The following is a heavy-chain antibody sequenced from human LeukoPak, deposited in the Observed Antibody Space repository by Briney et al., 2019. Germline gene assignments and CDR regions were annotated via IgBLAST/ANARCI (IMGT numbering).Heavy chain of an antibody. CDR1: GYTFTSCG. Sequence: ASVKVSCKASGYTFTSCGISWVRQAPGQGLEWMGWISAYNGNTNYAQKLQGRVTMTTDTSTSTAYMELRSLRSDDTAVYYCARDLGYSYGPGVYYFDYWGQGTLVTVSS. CDR3: ARDLGYSYGPGVYYFDY. CDR2: ISAYNGNT. D-gene: IGHD5-18*01. V-gene: IGHV1-18*01. J-gene: IGHJ4*02.